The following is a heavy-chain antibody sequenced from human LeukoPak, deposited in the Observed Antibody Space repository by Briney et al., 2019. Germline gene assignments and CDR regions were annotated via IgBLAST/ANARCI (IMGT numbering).Heavy chain of an antibody. CDR3: AREKRITMVRGARGWFDP. Sequence: GGSLRLSCAASGFTFSSYSMNWVRQAPGKGLEWVSSISSSSYIYYADSVKGRFTISRDNAKNSLYLQMNSLRAEDTAVYYCAREKRITMVRGARGWFDPWGQGTLVTVSS. V-gene: IGHV3-21*01. D-gene: IGHD3-10*01. CDR1: GFTFSSYS. J-gene: IGHJ5*02. CDR2: ISSSSYI.